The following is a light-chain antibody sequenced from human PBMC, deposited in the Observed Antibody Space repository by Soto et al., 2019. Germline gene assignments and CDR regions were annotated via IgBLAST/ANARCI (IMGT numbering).Light chain of an antibody. V-gene: IGKV3-20*01. J-gene: IGKJ2*01. CDR3: QQYGSSPYT. Sequence: EIVLTQSPGTLSLSPGERATLSCRASQSVSSSYLAWYQQKPGQAPRLLISGASSRATGIPERFSGSGSGTDFTLTISRLEPEDFAVYYCQQYGSSPYTFGHGTKLEIK. CDR2: GAS. CDR1: QSVSSSY.